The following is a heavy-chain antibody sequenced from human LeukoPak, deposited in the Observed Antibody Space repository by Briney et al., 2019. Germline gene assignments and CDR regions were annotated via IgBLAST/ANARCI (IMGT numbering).Heavy chain of an antibody. D-gene: IGHD5-18*01. V-gene: IGHV3-74*01. J-gene: IGHJ4*02. CDR3: ARDLVARRGYSYGVFDY. CDR1: GFTFSSYW. Sequence: GGSLRLSCAASGFTFSSYWMHWVRQAPGKGLVWVSRINTDGSSTSYADSVKGRFTISRDNAKNTLYLQMNSLRAEDTAVYYCARDLVARRGYSYGVFDYWGQGILVTVSS. CDR2: INTDGSST.